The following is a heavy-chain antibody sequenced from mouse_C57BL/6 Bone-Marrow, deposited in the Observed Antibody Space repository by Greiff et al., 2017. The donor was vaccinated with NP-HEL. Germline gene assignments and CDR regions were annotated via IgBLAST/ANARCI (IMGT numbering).Heavy chain of an antibody. CDR3: ARREDGWLSHFDD. CDR2: INPSTGGT. CDR1: GYSFTGYY. Sequence: EVQLQQSGPELVKPGASVKISCKASGYSFTGYYMNWVKQSPEKSLEWIGEINPSTGGTTYNQTFKAKATLTVDKSSSTAYMQLKSLTSEDAAVYYCARREDGWLSHFDDWGQGTTLTVSS. D-gene: IGHD2-3*01. V-gene: IGHV1-42*01. J-gene: IGHJ2*01.